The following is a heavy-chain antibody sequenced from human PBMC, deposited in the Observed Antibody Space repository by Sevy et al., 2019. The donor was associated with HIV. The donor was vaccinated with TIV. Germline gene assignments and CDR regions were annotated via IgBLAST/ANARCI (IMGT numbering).Heavy chain of an antibody. D-gene: IGHD6-13*01. V-gene: IGHV6-1*01. Sequence: SQTLSLTCAISGDSVSSNSAAWNWIRQSPSRGLEWLGRTYYRSKWYNDYAVSVNSRIPIDPDTSKNQFSLQLNSVTPEDTAVYYCARDLGSSLNWFDPWGQGTLVTVSS. J-gene: IGHJ5*02. CDR2: TYYRSKWYN. CDR1: GDSVSSNSAA. CDR3: ARDLGSSLNWFDP.